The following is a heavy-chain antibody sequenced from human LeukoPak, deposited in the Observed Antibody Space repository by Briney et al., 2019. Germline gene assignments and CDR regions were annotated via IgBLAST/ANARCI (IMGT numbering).Heavy chain of an antibody. D-gene: IGHD4-17*01. V-gene: IGHV3-30*02. CDR3: AKDLNYGDLPDY. CDR1: VFTFNKYG. Sequence: GGSLRLSCAASVFTFNKYGMDWVRQAPGKGLEWVAFIRNNGRNKYYTDYVNGRFTISRDNSRNTLFLQMNTLRAEDTAVYYCAKDLNYGDLPDYWGQGTLVTVSS. CDR2: IRNNGRNK. J-gene: IGHJ4*02.